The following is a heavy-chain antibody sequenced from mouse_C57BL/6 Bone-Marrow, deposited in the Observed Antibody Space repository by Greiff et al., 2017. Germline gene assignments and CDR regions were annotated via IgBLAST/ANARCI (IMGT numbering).Heavy chain of an antibody. CDR3: ARPLYLGYFDV. CDR1: GYTFTNYW. CDR2: IYPGGGYT. V-gene: IGHV1-63*01. Sequence: VQLQQSGAELVRPGTSVKMSCKASGYTFTNYWIGWAKQRPGHGLEWSGDIYPGGGYTNYNEKFKGKATLTADKSSSTAYMQFSSLTSEDSAIYYCARPLYLGYFDVWGTGTTVTVSS. D-gene: IGHD5-1*01. J-gene: IGHJ1*03.